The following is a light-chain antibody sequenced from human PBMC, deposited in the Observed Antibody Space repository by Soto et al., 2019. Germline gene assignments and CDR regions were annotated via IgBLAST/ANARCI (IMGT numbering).Light chain of an antibody. J-gene: IGLJ1*01. CDR1: SSNIGSNT. CDR3: AAWDDSLNGLYV. CDR2: SNN. V-gene: IGLV1-44*01. Sequence: GSPGQRVTISCSGSSSNIGSNTVNWYQQLPGTAPKLLIYSNNQRPSGVPDRFSGSKSGTSASLAISGLQSEDEADYYCAAWDDSLNGLYVFGTGTKVTV.